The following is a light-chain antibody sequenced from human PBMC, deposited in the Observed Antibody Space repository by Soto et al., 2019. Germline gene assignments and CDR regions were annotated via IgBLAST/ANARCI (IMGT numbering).Light chain of an antibody. V-gene: IGLV2-14*01. J-gene: IGLJ1*01. CDR2: DVS. CDR3: SSYTSSLYV. Sequence: QSVLTQPASVSGSPGQSITIFCTGTSSDVGGYNYVSWYQQHPGKAPKLMIYDVSNRPSGVSNRFSGSKSGNTASLTISGLQAEDEADYYCSSYTSSLYVFGTGTKVTVL. CDR1: SSDVGGYNY.